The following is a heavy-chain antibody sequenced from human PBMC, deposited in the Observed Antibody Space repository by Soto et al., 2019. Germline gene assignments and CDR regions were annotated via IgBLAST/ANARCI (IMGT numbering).Heavy chain of an antibody. Sequence: SETLSLTCTVSGGSISSSSYYWGWIRQPPGKGLEWIGSIYYSGSTYYNPSLKSRVTISVNTSKNQFSLKLSSVTAADTAVYYCARGGYMITFGGVIVYYFDYWGQGTLVTVSS. CDR1: GGSISSSSYY. J-gene: IGHJ4*02. V-gene: IGHV4-39*01. D-gene: IGHD3-16*02. CDR2: IYYSGST. CDR3: ARGGYMITFGGVIVYYFDY.